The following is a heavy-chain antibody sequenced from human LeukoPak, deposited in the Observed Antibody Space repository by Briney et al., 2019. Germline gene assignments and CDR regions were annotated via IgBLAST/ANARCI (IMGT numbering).Heavy chain of an antibody. CDR3: ARDYYYASGSSNFDY. CDR2: INPSNGGA. CDR1: GYTSSDYY. Sequence: ASVKVSCKTSGYTSSDYYMHWVRQVPGQGLEWMGWINPSNGGANYAQTFQGRVTMTRDTSINTAYMELSSLKSDDMAVYYCARDYYYASGSSNFDYWGPGTLVTVSS. D-gene: IGHD3-10*01. V-gene: IGHV1-2*02. J-gene: IGHJ4*02.